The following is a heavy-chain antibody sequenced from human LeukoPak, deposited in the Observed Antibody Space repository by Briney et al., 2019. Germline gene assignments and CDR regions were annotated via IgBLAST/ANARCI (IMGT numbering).Heavy chain of an antibody. CDR2: IYYSGST. V-gene: IGHV4-39*07. D-gene: IGHD3-10*01. J-gene: IGHJ4*02. Sequence: SETLSLTCTVSGGSISSYYWGWIRQPPGKGLEWIGTIYYSGSTYFNPSLKSRVTISVDTSKNQFSLKLSSVTAADTAVYYCATVDYGSGATFYFDYWGQGTLVTVSS. CDR3: ATVDYGSGATFYFDY. CDR1: GGSISSYY.